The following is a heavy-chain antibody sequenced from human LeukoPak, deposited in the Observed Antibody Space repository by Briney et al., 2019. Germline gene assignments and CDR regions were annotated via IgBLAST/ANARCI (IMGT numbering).Heavy chain of an antibody. Sequence: GGSLRLSCAASGFTFSSYAMSWVRQAPGKGLEWVSVISGSGGNTYYADSVKGRFTISRDNSKNTLYLQMNSLRAEDTAVYYCARRFITVTTPAFDYWGQGTLVTVSS. CDR2: ISGSGGNT. V-gene: IGHV3-23*01. D-gene: IGHD4-17*01. CDR1: GFTFSSYA. CDR3: ARRFITVTTPAFDY. J-gene: IGHJ4*02.